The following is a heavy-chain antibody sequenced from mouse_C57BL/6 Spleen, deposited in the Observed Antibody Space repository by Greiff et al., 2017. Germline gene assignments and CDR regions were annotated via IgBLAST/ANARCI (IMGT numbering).Heavy chain of an antibody. D-gene: IGHD1-1*01. V-gene: IGHV1-81*01. CDR2: IYPSSGNT. Sequence: QVQLKQSGAELARPGASVKLSCKASGYTFTSYGISWVKQRTGQGLEWIGEIYPSSGNTYYNQKFKGKATLTADKSSSTAYMQLRSLTSEYSAVYVGARAYYCNCEYWCAYWGQGTLVTVSA. CDR1: GYTFTSYG. J-gene: IGHJ3*01. CDR3: ARAYYCNCEYWCAY.